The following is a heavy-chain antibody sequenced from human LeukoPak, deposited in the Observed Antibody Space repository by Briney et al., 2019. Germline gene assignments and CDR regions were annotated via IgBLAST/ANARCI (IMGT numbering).Heavy chain of an antibody. D-gene: IGHD6-13*01. CDR2: IYHSGST. V-gene: IGHV4-38-2*01. CDR1: GYSFSSGYY. Sequence: PSETLSLTCAVSGYSFSSGYYWGWIRQPPGKGLEWIGSIYHSGSTYYNPSLKSRVTISVDTSKNQFSLKLSSVTAADTAVYYCVRHHGGSWHFDYWGQGTLVTVSS. J-gene: IGHJ4*02. CDR3: VRHHGGSWHFDY.